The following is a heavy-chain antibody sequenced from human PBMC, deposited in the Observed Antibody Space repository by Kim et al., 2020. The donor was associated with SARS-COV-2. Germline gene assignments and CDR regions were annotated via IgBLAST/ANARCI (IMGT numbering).Heavy chain of an antibody. CDR3: AGGRGGSYCSDY. V-gene: IGHV3-21*01. J-gene: IGHJ4*02. Sequence: YYADPGKGLFTISRDNAKNSLYLQMNSRGAEDTAVYYCAGGRGGSYCSDYWGQGTLVTVSS. D-gene: IGHD1-26*01.